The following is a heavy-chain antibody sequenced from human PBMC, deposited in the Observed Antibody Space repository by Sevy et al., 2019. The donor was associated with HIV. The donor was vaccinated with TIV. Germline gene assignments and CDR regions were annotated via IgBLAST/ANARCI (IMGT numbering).Heavy chain of an antibody. Sequence: ASVKVSCKASGYTFTSYGISWVRQAPGQGLEWMGWISAYNGNTNYAQKLQGRVTMTTDTSTSTACMELRSLRSDDTAVYYCARPFHSGLIAVAGTGGDYWGQGTLVTVSS. CDR2: ISAYNGNT. D-gene: IGHD6-19*01. V-gene: IGHV1-18*01. CDR1: GYTFTSYG. J-gene: IGHJ4*02. CDR3: ARPFHSGLIAVAGTGGDY.